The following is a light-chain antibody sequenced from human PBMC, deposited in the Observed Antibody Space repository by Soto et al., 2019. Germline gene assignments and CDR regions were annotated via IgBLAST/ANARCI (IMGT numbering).Light chain of an antibody. J-gene: IGKJ1*01. CDR1: ERVSTN. CDR2: SAS. CDR3: QQYNNLPPT. V-gene: IGKV3-15*01. Sequence: PGESATLSCRASERVSTNLAWYQQTPGQAPRLLIYSASRRPTDIPVRFSGSGSGAEFTLTISSLQSEDFAIYYCQQYNNLPPTFGQGTKVDFK.